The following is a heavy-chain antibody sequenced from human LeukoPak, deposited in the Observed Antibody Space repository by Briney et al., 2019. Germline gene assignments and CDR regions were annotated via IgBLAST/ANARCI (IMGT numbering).Heavy chain of an antibody. Sequence: SEALSLTCAVYGGSFSGYYWSWIRQPPRKVLEWIGEINHNGSTNYNPSLMSRVTMSVDTSKNQFSLKLTSVTAADTAVYYCARGGSHSSSWLFWFDPWGQGNLVTVSS. CDR1: GGSFSGYY. V-gene: IGHV4-34*01. D-gene: IGHD6-13*01. CDR2: INHNGST. CDR3: ARGGSHSSSWLFWFDP. J-gene: IGHJ5*02.